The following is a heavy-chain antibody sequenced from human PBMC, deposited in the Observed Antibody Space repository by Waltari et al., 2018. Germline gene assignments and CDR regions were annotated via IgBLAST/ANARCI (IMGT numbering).Heavy chain of an antibody. D-gene: IGHD3-22*01. J-gene: IGHJ4*02. CDR1: GFSLSPSGVG. CDR3: AHIHYYDSSVDY. V-gene: IGHV2-5*01. Sequence: QITLKESGPTLVKPTQTLTLTSTFSGFSLSPSGVGVGWIRQPPGKALEWLALIYWNDDKRYSPSLKSRLTITKDTSKNQVVLTMTNMDPVDTATYYCAHIHYYDSSVDYWGQGTLVTVSS. CDR2: IYWNDDK.